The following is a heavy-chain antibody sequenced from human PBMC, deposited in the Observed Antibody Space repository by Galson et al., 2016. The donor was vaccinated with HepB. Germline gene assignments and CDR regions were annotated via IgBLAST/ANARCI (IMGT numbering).Heavy chain of an antibody. Sequence: SVKVSCKASGGTSNNFALCWVRQAPGQGLQWMGGISPTFGAANYAQKFQGRVTITADKSTSTAYLELSSLTSEDTAIYYCARIARETIFFGSSGYYGVEYWGQGTRVTVSS. V-gene: IGHV1-69*06. D-gene: IGHD6-19*01. CDR1: GGTSNNFA. CDR2: ISPTFGAA. J-gene: IGHJ4*02. CDR3: ARIARETIFFGSSGYYGVEY.